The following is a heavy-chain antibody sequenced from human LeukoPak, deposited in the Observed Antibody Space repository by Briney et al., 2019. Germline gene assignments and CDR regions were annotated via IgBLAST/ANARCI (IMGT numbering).Heavy chain of an antibody. CDR3: ARDHDSSWYSDY. V-gene: IGHV3-11*01. CDR2: ISSSGSTI. Sequence: PGGSLRLSCAASGFTFSDYYMSWIRQAAGKGLGWVSYISSSGSTIYYADSVKGRFTISRDNAKNSLYLQMNSLRAEDTAVYYCARDHDSSWYSDYWGQGTLVTVSS. CDR1: GFTFSDYY. J-gene: IGHJ4*02. D-gene: IGHD6-13*01.